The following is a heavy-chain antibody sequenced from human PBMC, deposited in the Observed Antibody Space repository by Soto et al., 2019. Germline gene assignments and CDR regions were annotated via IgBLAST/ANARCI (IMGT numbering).Heavy chain of an antibody. CDR2: IIPMFGTA. CDR3: ARVGPAHYYDSSGYYSPLDY. Sequence: SVKVSCKASGDTFSSYAINWVRQAPGQGLEWMGGIIPMFGTANYAQKFKGRVTITAGESSSTVYMELSSLRSEDTAVYYCARVGPAHYYDSSGYYSPLDYWGQGTLVTVSS. CDR1: GDTFSSYA. J-gene: IGHJ4*02. V-gene: IGHV1-69*13. D-gene: IGHD3-22*01.